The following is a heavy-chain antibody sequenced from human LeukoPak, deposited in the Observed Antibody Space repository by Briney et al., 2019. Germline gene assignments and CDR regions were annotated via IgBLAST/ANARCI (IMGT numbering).Heavy chain of an antibody. D-gene: IGHD7-27*01. CDR2: FSNSGTT. J-gene: IGHJ4*02. Sequence: SETLSLTCTVSGPSISGHYWCWIRQPPGKGLEWIGFFSNSGTTNYNPSLKSRVTMSVDTSKNQFSLKLSSVTAADTPVYYCARGSNWGYYWGQGTLVTVSS. CDR1: GPSISGHY. CDR3: ARGSNWGYY. V-gene: IGHV4-59*08.